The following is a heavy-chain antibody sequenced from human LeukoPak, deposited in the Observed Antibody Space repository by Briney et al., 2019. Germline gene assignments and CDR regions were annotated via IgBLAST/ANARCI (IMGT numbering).Heavy chain of an antibody. D-gene: IGHD2-15*01. CDR1: GYTFTGYY. Sequence: ASVKVSCKASGYTFTGYYIHWVRQAPGQGLEWMGWINPNSGGTYYAQKFQGRVTMARDTSISTVYMELSRLRSDDTAVYYCARDLSCSDDSCQSWGQGTLVTVSS. V-gene: IGHV1-2*02. J-gene: IGHJ5*02. CDR2: INPNSGGT. CDR3: ARDLSCSDDSCQS.